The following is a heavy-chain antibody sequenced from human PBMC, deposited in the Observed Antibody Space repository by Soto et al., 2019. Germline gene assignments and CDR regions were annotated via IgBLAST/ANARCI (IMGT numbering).Heavy chain of an antibody. CDR1: GFTFDSYS. CDR2: ISGTGQTT. CDR3: AKSRGDSWNTYFFDY. J-gene: IGHJ4*02. Sequence: EVQLLESGGGSVQPGGSLMLSCAASGFTFDSYSLSWVRQAPGKGLEWVQGISGTGQTTHYGDSVKGRFIISRDNFRNTLYLQMNSMSAEDTAVYFCAKSRGDSWNTYFFDYWGRGALVTVSS. V-gene: IGHV3-23*01. D-gene: IGHD2-21*01.